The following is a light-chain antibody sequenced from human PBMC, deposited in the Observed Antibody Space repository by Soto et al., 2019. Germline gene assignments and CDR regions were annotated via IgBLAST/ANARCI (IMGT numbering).Light chain of an antibody. CDR2: SNN. J-gene: IGLJ1*01. Sequence: QSVLTQPPSVSGAPGQRVTISCTGNSTNIGAGYAVHWYQHLPLTAPKLLIYSNNQRPSGVPDRFSGSKSGTSASLAISGLQSEDEDDFYCAAWDDSLNGDVFGTGTKLTVL. V-gene: IGLV1-44*01. CDR3: AAWDDSLNGDV. CDR1: STNIGAGYA.